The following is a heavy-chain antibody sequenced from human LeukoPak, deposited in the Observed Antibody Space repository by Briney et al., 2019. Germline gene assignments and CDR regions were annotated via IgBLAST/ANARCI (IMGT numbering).Heavy chain of an antibody. Sequence: PGGSLRLSCAASGFSFRDYVMSWVRQAPGKGLEWVSGISENGAGTYYADSVKGRFTISRDNSKNTVSLELNSLRAEDTALYYCAKDLMSGSWGQGTLVTVSS. CDR2: ISENGAGT. V-gene: IGHV3-23*01. CDR1: GFSFRDYV. CDR3: AKDLMSGS. J-gene: IGHJ5*02.